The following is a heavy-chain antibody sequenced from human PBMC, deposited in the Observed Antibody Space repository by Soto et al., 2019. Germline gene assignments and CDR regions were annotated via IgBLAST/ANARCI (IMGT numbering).Heavy chain of an antibody. J-gene: IGHJ4*02. D-gene: IGHD2-2*01. CDR2: FYYSGST. Sequence: QVQLQESGPGLVKPSETLSLTCTVSGASISSYYWSWIRQPPGKGLEWIGYFYYSGSTNYNPSLKSRVTISIDTSKNQFSLKLTSVTAADTAVYYCARQQGSTSSFSFDYWGQGTLVTVSS. V-gene: IGHV4-59*08. CDR1: GASISSYY. CDR3: ARQQGSTSSFSFDY.